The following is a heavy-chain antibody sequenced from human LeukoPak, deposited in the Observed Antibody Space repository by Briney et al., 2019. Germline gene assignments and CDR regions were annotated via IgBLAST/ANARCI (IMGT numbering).Heavy chain of an antibody. CDR1: GYTFTSYG. CDR2: ISAYNGNT. J-gene: IGHJ4*02. CDR3: ARVEPDYYDSSGYTYYFDY. Sequence: ASVTVSCTASGYTFTSYGISWVRPAPGQGLEWMGWISAYNGNTNYAQKLQGRVTMTTDTSTSTAYMELRSLRSDDTAVYYCARVEPDYYDSSGYTYYFDYWGQGTLVTVSS. V-gene: IGHV1-18*01. D-gene: IGHD3-22*01.